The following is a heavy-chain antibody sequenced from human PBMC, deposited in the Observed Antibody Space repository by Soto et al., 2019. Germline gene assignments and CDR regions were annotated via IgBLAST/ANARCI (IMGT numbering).Heavy chain of an antibody. V-gene: IGHV3-23*01. Sequence: EVQLLESGGGLGQPGGSLRLSCVASGFTFSRYAMSWVRQAPGKGLEWVSPISGDGGSTYYADSVKGRFTISRDNSKNRRYLQMNSLRAEDTAVYYCSKRVHGDSSWYFDLWGRGTLVTVSS. J-gene: IGHJ2*01. CDR3: SKRVHGDSSWYFDL. CDR2: ISGDGGST. CDR1: GFTFSRYA. D-gene: IGHD4-17*01.